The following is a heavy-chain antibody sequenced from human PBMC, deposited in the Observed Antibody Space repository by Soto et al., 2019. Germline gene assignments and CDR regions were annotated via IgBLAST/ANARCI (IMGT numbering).Heavy chain of an antibody. CDR1: GYTFTSYY. D-gene: IGHD6-19*01. Sequence: GASVKVSCKASGYTFTSYYMHWVRQAPGQGLEWMGIINPSGGSTSYAQKFQGRVTMTRDTSTSTVYMELSSLRSEDTAVYYCAREAGIAVNVGGSWFDPWGQGTLVTVSS. V-gene: IGHV1-46*01. CDR3: AREAGIAVNVGGSWFDP. J-gene: IGHJ5*02. CDR2: INPSGGST.